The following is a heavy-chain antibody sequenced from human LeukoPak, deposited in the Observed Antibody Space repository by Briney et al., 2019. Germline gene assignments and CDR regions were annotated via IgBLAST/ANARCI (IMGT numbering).Heavy chain of an antibody. Sequence: GGSLRLSCAASGFTFSSYSMNWVCQAPGKGLEWVSSISSSSSYIYYADSVKGRFTISRDNAKNSLYLQMNSLRAEDTAVYYCARLGYSYGYGAFDIWGQGTMVTVSS. CDR1: GFTFSSYS. D-gene: IGHD5-18*01. CDR3: ARLGYSYGYGAFDI. V-gene: IGHV3-21*01. J-gene: IGHJ3*02. CDR2: ISSSSSYI.